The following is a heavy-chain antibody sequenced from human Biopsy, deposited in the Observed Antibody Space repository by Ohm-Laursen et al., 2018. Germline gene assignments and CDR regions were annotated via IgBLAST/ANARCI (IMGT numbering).Heavy chain of an antibody. Sequence: GTLSLTCTVSGDSISSYYWSWIWQPPGKGLQRIGYVYYTGSTDYNPSLQSRVIISVDTSKNLFPLRLRSVTPADTAIYYCARDRGYYSDRTVPGYFDLWGRGTLVTVSS. D-gene: IGHD3-22*01. CDR2: VYYTGST. CDR1: GDSISSYY. J-gene: IGHJ2*01. CDR3: ARDRGYYSDRTVPGYFDL. V-gene: IGHV4-59*01.